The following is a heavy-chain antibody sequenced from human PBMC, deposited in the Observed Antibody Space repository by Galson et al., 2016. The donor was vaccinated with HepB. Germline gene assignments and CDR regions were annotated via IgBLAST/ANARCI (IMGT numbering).Heavy chain of an antibody. CDR2: ISSSTTYI. CDR1: GFTFTNYN. J-gene: IGHJ4*02. D-gene: IGHD3-10*01. Sequence: SLRLSCAASGFTFTNYNMHWVRQAPGKGLEWVSSISSSTTYIYYADSVKGRFTISRDNAKNSLYLHMNSLRAEDTAVYYCASYYGSGSHYKPTGDDDYWGQGTLVTVSS. V-gene: IGHV3-21*01. CDR3: ASYYGSGSHYKPTGDDDY.